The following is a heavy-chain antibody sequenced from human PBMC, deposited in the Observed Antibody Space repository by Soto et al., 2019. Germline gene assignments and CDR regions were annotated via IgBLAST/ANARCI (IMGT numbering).Heavy chain of an antibody. D-gene: IGHD6-19*01. V-gene: IGHV1-58*02. CDR3: AAYIGVYHFDY. J-gene: IGHJ4*02. Sequence: SVKVSCTSSGVSFTSSAMEWVRQARGQRLEWIGWIVVGSGNTNYAQKFQERVTITRDVSTSTGYMELSSLTSEDTAVYYCAAYIGVYHFDYWGQGTLVTVSS. CDR1: GVSFTSSA. CDR2: IVVGSGNT.